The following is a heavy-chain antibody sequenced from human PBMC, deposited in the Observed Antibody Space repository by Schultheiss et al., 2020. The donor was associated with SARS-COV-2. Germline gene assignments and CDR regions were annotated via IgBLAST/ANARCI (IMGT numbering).Heavy chain of an antibody. Sequence: SETLSLTCTVSGGSISSSSYYWGWIRQPPGKGLEWIGYIYYSGSSNYNPSLKSRVTISVDTSKNQFSLKLSSVTAADTAVYYCARHWVGAVAADFDYWGQGTLVTVSS. J-gene: IGHJ4*02. D-gene: IGHD6-19*01. V-gene: IGHV4-61*05. CDR3: ARHWVGAVAADFDY. CDR1: GGSISSSSYY. CDR2: IYYSGSS.